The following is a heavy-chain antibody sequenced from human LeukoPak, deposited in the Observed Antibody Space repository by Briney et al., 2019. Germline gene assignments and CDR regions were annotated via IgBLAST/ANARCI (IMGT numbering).Heavy chain of an antibody. V-gene: IGHV3-48*01. CDR2: ISSSSSNI. D-gene: IGHD5-12*01. Sequence: GGSLRLSCAAPGFIFSNYNMNWVRQAPGKGLEWVSYISSSSSNIYYADSVKGRFTISRDNAKNSLYLQMNSLRADDTAVYHCVREAGGYDDYWGQGTLVTVSS. CDR1: GFIFSNYN. J-gene: IGHJ4*02. CDR3: VREAGGYDDY.